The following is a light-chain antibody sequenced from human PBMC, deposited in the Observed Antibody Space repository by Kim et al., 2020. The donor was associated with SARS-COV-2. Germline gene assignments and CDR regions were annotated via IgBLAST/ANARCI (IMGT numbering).Light chain of an antibody. CDR2: AVS. Sequence: SVGERITITSRASQNINNYVNWYQQKPGTAPKHLISAVSTLQSGVPSRFSGGGSGTVFTLTISSLQPEDFATYCCQQSYTTLGISFGGGTKVDIK. V-gene: IGKV1-39*01. CDR1: QNINNY. J-gene: IGKJ4*01. CDR3: QQSYTTLGIS.